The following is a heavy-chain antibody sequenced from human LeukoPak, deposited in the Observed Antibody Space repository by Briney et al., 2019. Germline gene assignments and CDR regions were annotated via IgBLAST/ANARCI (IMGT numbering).Heavy chain of an antibody. Sequence: ASVKVSCKASGYTFTSYDINRVRQATGQGFEWMGWMNPNSGNTGYAQKFQGRVTVTRNTSISTAYMELSSLRSEDTAVYYCARGSYYDFWSGYLYNWFDPWGQGTLVTVSS. V-gene: IGHV1-8*01. CDR3: ARGSYYDFWSGYLYNWFDP. J-gene: IGHJ5*02. CDR1: GYTFTSYD. D-gene: IGHD3-3*01. CDR2: MNPNSGNT.